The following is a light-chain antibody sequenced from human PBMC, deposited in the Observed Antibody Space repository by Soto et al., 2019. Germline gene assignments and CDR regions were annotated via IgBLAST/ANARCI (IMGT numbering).Light chain of an antibody. CDR2: DVS. V-gene: IGLV2-14*01. CDR1: SSDVGGFNF. J-gene: IGLJ2*01. Sequence: QSALTQPASVSGSPGQSITISCTGTSSDVGGFNFVSWYQQHPGKAPKVMIYDVSNRPSGVSNRFSGSKSGNTASLTISGLQAEDEADYYCSSYTSGSTSVVFGGGTQLTVL. CDR3: SSYTSGSTSVV.